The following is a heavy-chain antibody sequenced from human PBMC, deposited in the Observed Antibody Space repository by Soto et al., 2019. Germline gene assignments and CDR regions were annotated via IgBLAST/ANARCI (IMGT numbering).Heavy chain of an antibody. CDR3: AKEFRGYSSGWYEFFDY. J-gene: IGHJ4*02. CDR2: INPSGGST. Sequence: ASVKVSCKASGYTFTSYYMHWVRQAPGQGLEWMGIINPSGGSTSYAQKFQGRVTMTRDTSTSTVYMELSSLRSEDTAVYYCAKEFRGYSSGWYEFFDYWGQGTLVTVSS. D-gene: IGHD6-19*01. V-gene: IGHV1-46*01. CDR1: GYTFTSYY.